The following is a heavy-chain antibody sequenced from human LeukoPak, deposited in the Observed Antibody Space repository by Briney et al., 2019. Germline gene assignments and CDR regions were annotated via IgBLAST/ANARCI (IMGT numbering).Heavy chain of an antibody. Sequence: SETLSLTCAVYGGSFSGYYWSWIRQHPGKGLEWIGYIYYSGSTYYNPSLKSRVTISVDTSKNQFSLKLSSVTAADTAVYYCARDQYSSGRWFDPWGQGTLVTVSS. CDR1: GGSFSGYY. V-gene: IGHV4-31*11. D-gene: IGHD6-19*01. J-gene: IGHJ5*02. CDR2: IYYSGST. CDR3: ARDQYSSGRWFDP.